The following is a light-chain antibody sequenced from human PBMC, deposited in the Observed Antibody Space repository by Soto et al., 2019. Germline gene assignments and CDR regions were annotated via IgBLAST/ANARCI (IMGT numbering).Light chain of an antibody. Sequence: DIQMTQSPSSLSASVGDTVTITCRASQGISNYLAWYQQKPGQVPNLLIYAASTLQSGAPSRFSASGSGSYLTLTISSLRTEDVATYYCQKYNNAPRTFGQGTKVEI. V-gene: IGKV1-27*01. CDR1: QGISNY. CDR3: QKYNNAPRT. CDR2: AAS. J-gene: IGKJ1*01.